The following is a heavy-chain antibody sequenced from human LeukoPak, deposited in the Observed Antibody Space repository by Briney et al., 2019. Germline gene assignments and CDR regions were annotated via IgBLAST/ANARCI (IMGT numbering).Heavy chain of an antibody. D-gene: IGHD3-16*01. CDR1: GFTFSNYG. CDR2: TSYDGSNK. Sequence: AGGSLRLSCAASGFTFSNYGMHWVRQAPGKGLEWVAVTSYDGSNKYYADSVKGRLTISRDNSKNTLYLQMNSLRAEDTAVYYCAKANFGGVILSDYWGQGTLVTVSS. CDR3: AKANFGGVILSDY. V-gene: IGHV3-30*18. J-gene: IGHJ4*02.